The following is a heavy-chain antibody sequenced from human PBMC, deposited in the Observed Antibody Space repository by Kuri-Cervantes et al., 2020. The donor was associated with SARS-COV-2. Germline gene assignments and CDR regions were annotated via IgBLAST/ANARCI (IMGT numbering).Heavy chain of an antibody. V-gene: IGHV3-23*01. CDR2: IRGRADGT. J-gene: IGHJ3*01. D-gene: IGHD6-19*01. Sequence: ETLSLTCAVSGGSISSSNWWSWVRQVPGKGPEWVASIRGRADGTDYADSVKGRFTISRDNSKNTLYLQMSSLRAEDAAVYYCAQLGPSSGWYEASNVWGQGTMVTVSS. CDR3: AQLGPSSGWYEASNV. CDR1: GGSISSSN.